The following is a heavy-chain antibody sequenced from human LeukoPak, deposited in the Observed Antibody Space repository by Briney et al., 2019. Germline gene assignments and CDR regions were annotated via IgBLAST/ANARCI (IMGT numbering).Heavy chain of an antibody. V-gene: IGHV3-23*01. CDR2: ISGSGSGI. J-gene: IGHJ4*02. D-gene: IGHD3-16*01. CDR3: AKGIYDYVWGSAPDY. CDR1: GITFNTYA. Sequence: GGSLRLSCAASGITFNTYAMAWVRQAPGKGLEWVSSISGSGSGIFYADSVKGRFTISRDNSDNTLYLQLSRPRAEDTALYYCAKGIYDYVWGSAPDYWGRGTLVTVSS.